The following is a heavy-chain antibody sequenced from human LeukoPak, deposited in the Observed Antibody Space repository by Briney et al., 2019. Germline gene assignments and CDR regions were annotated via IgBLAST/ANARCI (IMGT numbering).Heavy chain of an antibody. J-gene: IGHJ3*02. D-gene: IGHD6-19*01. Sequence: PSETLSLTCTVSGYSISSGYYWGWVRLPPGKGLEWIGTIYHSGSTYYNPSLKSRVTMSVDTSKNQFSLKLSSVTAADTAVYYCARVISSGWYRTFDIWGQGTMVTVSS. V-gene: IGHV4-38-2*02. CDR1: GYSISSGYY. CDR2: IYHSGST. CDR3: ARVISSGWYRTFDI.